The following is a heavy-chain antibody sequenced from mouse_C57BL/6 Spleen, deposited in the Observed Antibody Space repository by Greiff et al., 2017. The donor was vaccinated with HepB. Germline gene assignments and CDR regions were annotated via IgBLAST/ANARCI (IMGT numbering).Heavy chain of an antibody. J-gene: IGHJ4*01. CDR2: INHNNGGT. Sequence: VQLQQSGPELVKPGASVKIPCKASGYTFTDYNMDWVKQSHGKSLEWIGDINHNNGGTIYNQKFKGKATLTVDKSSRTAYMELRSLTSEDTAVYYCARSGSSHYYAMDYWGQGTSVTVSS. D-gene: IGHD1-1*01. V-gene: IGHV1-18*01. CDR1: GYTFTDYN. CDR3: ARSGSSHYYAMDY.